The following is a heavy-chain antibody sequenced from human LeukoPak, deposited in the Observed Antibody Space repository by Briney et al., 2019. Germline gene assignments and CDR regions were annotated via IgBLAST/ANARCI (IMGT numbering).Heavy chain of an antibody. CDR2: ILYDGSNK. CDR3: AKEGDYGSGSYGHSDYFDY. CDR1: GFTFSSYG. J-gene: IGHJ4*02. D-gene: IGHD3-10*01. V-gene: IGHV3-30*18. Sequence: PGGSLRLSCAASGFTFSSYGMHRVRQAPGKGLEWVAVILYDGSNKYYADSVKGRFTISRDNSKNTLYLQMNSLRVEDTAVYYCAKEGDYGSGSYGHSDYFDYWGQGTLVTVSS.